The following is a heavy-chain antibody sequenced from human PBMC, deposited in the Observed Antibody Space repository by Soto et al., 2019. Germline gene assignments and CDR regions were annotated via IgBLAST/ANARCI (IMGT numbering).Heavy chain of an antibody. Sequence: EVQLVESGGGLIQPGGSLRLSCAASGFTVSSNYMSWVRLAPGKGLGWVSVIYSGGSTYYADSVKGRFTISRDNSKNTLYLQMNSLRAEDTAVYYCARASYSSSWYGGYWFDPWGQGTLVTVSS. D-gene: IGHD6-13*01. CDR1: GFTVSSNY. CDR3: ARASYSSSWYGGYWFDP. J-gene: IGHJ5*02. CDR2: IYSGGST. V-gene: IGHV3-53*01.